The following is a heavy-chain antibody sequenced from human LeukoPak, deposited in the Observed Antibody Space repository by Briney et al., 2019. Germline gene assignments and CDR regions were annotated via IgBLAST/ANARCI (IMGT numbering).Heavy chain of an antibody. CDR1: GFTFSNAW. CDR3: ARAKGELRGQRTFYFDY. J-gene: IGHJ4*02. CDR2: IKSKTDGGTT. D-gene: IGHD1-1*01. V-gene: IGHV3-15*01. Sequence: GGSLRLSCAASGFTFSNAWMSWVRQAPGKGLEWVGRIKSKTDGGTTDYAAPVKGRFTISRDNSKNTLYLQMNSLRAEDTAVYYCARAKGELRGQRTFYFDYWGQGTLVTVSS.